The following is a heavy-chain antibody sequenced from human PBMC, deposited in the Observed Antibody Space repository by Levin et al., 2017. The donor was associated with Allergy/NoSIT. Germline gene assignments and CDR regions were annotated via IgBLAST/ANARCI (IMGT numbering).Heavy chain of an antibody. CDR3: ARDGAGIWFGESVGWFDP. CDR1: GGSISSGGYY. V-gene: IGHV4-31*03. D-gene: IGHD3-10*01. CDR2: IYYSGST. J-gene: IGHJ5*02. Sequence: SETLSLTCTVSGGSISSGGYYWSWIRQHPGKGLEWIGYIYYSGSTYYNPSLKSRITISVDTSKNQFSLKLNSVTAADTAVYYCARDGAGIWFGESVGWFDPWGQGTLVIVSS.